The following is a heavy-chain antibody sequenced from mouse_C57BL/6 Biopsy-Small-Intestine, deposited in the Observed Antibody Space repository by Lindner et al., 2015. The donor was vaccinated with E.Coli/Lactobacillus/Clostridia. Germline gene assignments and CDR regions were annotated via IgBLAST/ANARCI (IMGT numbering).Heavy chain of an antibody. CDR1: GYTFTNYG. V-gene: IGHV1-20*01. D-gene: IGHD1-2*01. Sequence: SVKVSCKASGYTFTNYGINWVRQAPGQGLEWMGWISGYNGNTDYAQKFQGRVTMTTDTSTSTAYMELRSLRSDDTAVYYCVRGYLDYWGQGTLVTVSS. J-gene: IGHJ4*01. CDR2: ISGYNGNT. CDR3: VRGYLDY.